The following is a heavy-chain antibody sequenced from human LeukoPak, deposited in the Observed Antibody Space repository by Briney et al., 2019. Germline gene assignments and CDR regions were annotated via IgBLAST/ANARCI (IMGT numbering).Heavy chain of an antibody. CDR3: ARGLVDTAMVALDY. Sequence: GGSLRLSCAASGLTFSSYGMHWVRQAPGKGLEWVAVIWYDGSNKYYADSVKGRFTISRDNSKNTLYLQMNSLRAEDTAVYYCARGLVDTAMVALDYWGQGTLVTVSS. J-gene: IGHJ4*02. V-gene: IGHV3-33*01. CDR1: GLTFSSYG. CDR2: IWYDGSNK. D-gene: IGHD5-18*01.